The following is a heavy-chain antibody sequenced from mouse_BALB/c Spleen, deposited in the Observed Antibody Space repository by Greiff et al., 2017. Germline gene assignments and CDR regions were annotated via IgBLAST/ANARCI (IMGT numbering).Heavy chain of an antibody. CDR3: ATTVVATGAMDY. J-gene: IGHJ4*01. D-gene: IGHD1-1*01. Sequence: EVKLMESGAELVKPGASVKLSCTASGFNIKDTYMHWVKQRPEQGLEWIGRIDPANGNTKYDPKFQGKATITADTSSNTAYLQLSSLTSEDTAVYYCATTVVATGAMDYWGQGTSVTVSS. CDR2: IDPANGNT. V-gene: IGHV14-3*02. CDR1: GFNIKDTY.